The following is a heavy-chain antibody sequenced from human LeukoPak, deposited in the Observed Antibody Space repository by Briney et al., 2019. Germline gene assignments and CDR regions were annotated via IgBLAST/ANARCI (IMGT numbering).Heavy chain of an antibody. CDR3: ARDEGIAVAGTTLFDY. CDR2: ISSSSSYI. CDR1: GFTFSRYS. Sequence: GGSLRLSCAGSGFTFSRYSMKWVGQAPGKGLEWVASISSSSSYIYYEDSVKGRFTIYRDKDKNSLYLQMNRLRAEATAVYYCARDEGIAVAGTTLFDYWGQGTLVTVSS. J-gene: IGHJ4*02. V-gene: IGHV3-21*01. D-gene: IGHD6-19*01.